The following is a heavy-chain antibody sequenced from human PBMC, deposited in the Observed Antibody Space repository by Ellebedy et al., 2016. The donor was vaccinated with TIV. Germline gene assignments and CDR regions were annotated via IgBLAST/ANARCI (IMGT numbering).Heavy chain of an antibody. CDR1: GFIFANYG. CDR3: ARERHVDRGDCLDY. D-gene: IGHD2-21*02. V-gene: IGHV3-33*01. J-gene: IGHJ4*02. Sequence: GESLKIACETSGFIFANYGMHWVRQAPVQGLVWVAFILYDGGNKYYADSVKVRFTISRDNSKNTLYLQMNNLGPEDTAVFYCARERHVDRGDCLDYWGQGTLVTVSS. CDR2: ILYDGGNK.